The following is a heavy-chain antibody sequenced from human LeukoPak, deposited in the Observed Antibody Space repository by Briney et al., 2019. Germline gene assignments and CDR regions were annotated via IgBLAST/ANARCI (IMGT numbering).Heavy chain of an antibody. CDR2: LYSGGTT. D-gene: IGHD4-17*01. CDR3: VTALVHGDREFDY. Sequence: GGSLRLSCVAPGFIVSDNYMSWVRQAPGKGLEWVASLYSGGTTYYADSVKGRFTVSRDNFQNTLDLQMNTLGADDTALYYCVTALVHGDREFDYWGQGTLVAVFS. V-gene: IGHV3-66*01. CDR1: GFIVSDNY. J-gene: IGHJ4*02.